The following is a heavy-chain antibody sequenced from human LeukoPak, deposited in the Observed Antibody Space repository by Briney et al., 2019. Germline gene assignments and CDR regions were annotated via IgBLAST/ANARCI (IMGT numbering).Heavy chain of an antibody. Sequence: ASVKVSCKASGHTFTSYGISWVRQAPGQGLEWMGWISAYNGNTNYAQKLQGRVTMTTDTSTSTAYMELRSLRSDDTAVYYCARDPYYYDSSGYYHYYGMDVWGQGTTVTVSS. J-gene: IGHJ6*02. CDR1: GHTFTSYG. CDR2: ISAYNGNT. V-gene: IGHV1-18*01. CDR3: ARDPYYYDSSGYYHYYGMDV. D-gene: IGHD3-22*01.